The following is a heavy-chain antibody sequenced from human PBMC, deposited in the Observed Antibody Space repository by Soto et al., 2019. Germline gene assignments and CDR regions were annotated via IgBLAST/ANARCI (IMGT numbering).Heavy chain of an antibody. J-gene: IGHJ6*02. V-gene: IGHV4-31*03. CDR2: IYYSGST. Sequence: PSETLSLTCTVSGGSISSGGYYWSWIRQHPGKGLEWIGYIYYSGSTYYNPSLKSRVTISVDTSKNQFSLKLSSVTAADTAVYYCARSRRNSNWNTHYYYYGMDVWGQGTTVTVSS. D-gene: IGHD1-20*01. CDR1: GGSISSGGYY. CDR3: ARSRRNSNWNTHYYYYGMDV.